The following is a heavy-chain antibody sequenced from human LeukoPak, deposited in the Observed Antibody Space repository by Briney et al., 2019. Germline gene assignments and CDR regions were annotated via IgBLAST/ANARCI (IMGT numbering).Heavy chain of an antibody. V-gene: IGHV1-18*01. J-gene: IGHJ2*01. CDR2: ISAYNGNT. CDR3: ARTTDPEISNWYFDL. D-gene: IGHD3-16*02. Sequence: GASVKVSCKASGGTFSSHAISWVRQAPGQGLEWMGWISAYNGNTNYAQKLQGRVTMTTDTSTSTAYMELRSLRSDDTAVYYCARTTDPEISNWYFDLWGRGTLVTVSS. CDR1: GGTFSSHA.